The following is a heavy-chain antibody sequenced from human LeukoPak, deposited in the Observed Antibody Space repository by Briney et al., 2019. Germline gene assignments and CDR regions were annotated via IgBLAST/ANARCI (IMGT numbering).Heavy chain of an antibody. J-gene: IGHJ3*02. CDR1: EFTFSNYA. D-gene: IGHD6-19*01. V-gene: IGHV3-23*01. Sequence: PSGGSLRLSCAASEFTFSNYAMSWVRQTPGKGLEWVSGISGDGDSRYYADSVNGRFTISRDNSKNTLYLQMNSLRAEDTALYYCAKVPGSSGWYGGNAFDIWGQGSMVTVSS. CDR2: ISGDGDSR. CDR3: AKVPGSSGWYGGNAFDI.